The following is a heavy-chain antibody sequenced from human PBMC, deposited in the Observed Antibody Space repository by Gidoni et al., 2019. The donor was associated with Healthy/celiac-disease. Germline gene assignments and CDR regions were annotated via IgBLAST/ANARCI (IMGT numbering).Heavy chain of an antibody. CDR2: IYPSGST. D-gene: IGHD3-22*01. CDR1: GGSISSGGYS. V-gene: IGHV4-30-2*01. J-gene: IGHJ4*02. Sequence: QLQLQESGSGLVKPSQTLSLTCAVSGGSISSGGYSWRWIRQPPGQGLEWSGYIYPSGSTYYNPSLKSRVTISVDRSKNQFSLKLSSVTAADTAVYYCARGRLDGAHYYDSSGYYFDYWGQGTLVTVSS. CDR3: ARGRLDGAHYYDSSGYYFDY.